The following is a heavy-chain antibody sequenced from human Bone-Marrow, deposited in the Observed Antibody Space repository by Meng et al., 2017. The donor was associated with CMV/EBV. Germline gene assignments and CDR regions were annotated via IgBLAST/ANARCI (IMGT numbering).Heavy chain of an antibody. CDR3: ARTPPYSNYGGHFDY. CDR2: IYPGDSDT. Sequence: KVSCKGSGYSFTSYWIGWVRQMPGKGLEWMGIIYPGDSDTRYSPSFQGQVTISADKSISTAYLQWSSLKASDTAMYYCARTPPYSNYGGHFDYWGQGTLVTVSS. CDR1: GYSFTSYW. D-gene: IGHD4-11*01. V-gene: IGHV5-51*01. J-gene: IGHJ4*02.